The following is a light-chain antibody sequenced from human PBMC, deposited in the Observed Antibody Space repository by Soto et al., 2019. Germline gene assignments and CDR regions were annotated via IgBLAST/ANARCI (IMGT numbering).Light chain of an antibody. Sequence: DIQMTQSPSSLSASVGDRVTITCRASQSISSYLNWYQQKPGKAPKLLIYDASNLESGVPPRFSGSGSGTEFTLTISSLQPDDFATYYCQHYNSYSEAFGQGTKV. J-gene: IGKJ1*01. CDR1: QSISSY. V-gene: IGKV1-5*01. CDR2: DAS. CDR3: QHYNSYSEA.